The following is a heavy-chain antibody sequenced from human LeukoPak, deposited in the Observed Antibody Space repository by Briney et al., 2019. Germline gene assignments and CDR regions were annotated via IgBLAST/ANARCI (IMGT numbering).Heavy chain of an antibody. CDR3: ARDRTKYCRSTSCPLDY. V-gene: IGHV1-2*02. J-gene: IGHJ4*02. CDR2: INPNSGGT. Sequence: ASVKVSCKASGYTFTGYYVHWVRQAPGQGLEWMGWINPNSGGTNYAQKFQGRVTMTRDTSISTAYMELSRLRSDDTAVYYCARDRTKYCRSTSCPLDYWGQGTLVTVSS. D-gene: IGHD2-2*01. CDR1: GYTFTGYY.